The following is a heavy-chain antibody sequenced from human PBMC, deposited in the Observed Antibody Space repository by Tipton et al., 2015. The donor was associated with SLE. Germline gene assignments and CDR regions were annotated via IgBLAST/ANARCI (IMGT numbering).Heavy chain of an antibody. CDR1: GGSFSGYA. CDR3: ARGVSGYFHYCYMDV. D-gene: IGHD3-16*01. J-gene: IGHJ6*03. CDR2: TSHSRST. V-gene: IGHV4-34*01. Sequence: TLSLTCAVSGGSFSGYAWSWIRQPPGKGLEWIGETSHSRSTNYNPSLKSRGTLSLDTSNNQSSLRLSSVTAADAAAYYCARGVSGYFHYCYMDVWGKGATVTISS.